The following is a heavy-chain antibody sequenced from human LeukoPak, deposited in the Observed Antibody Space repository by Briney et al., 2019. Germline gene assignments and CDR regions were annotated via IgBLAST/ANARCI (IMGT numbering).Heavy chain of an antibody. V-gene: IGHV3-23*01. D-gene: IGHD3-22*01. CDR2: ISGSGGST. CDR3: ARQNYYDSSGYYGNFDY. CDR1: GFTFSSYA. J-gene: IGHJ4*02. Sequence: GGSLRLSCAASGFTFSSYAMSWVRQAPGKGLEWVSAISGSGGSTYYADSVKGRFTISRDNSKNTLYLQMNSLRAEDTAVYYCARQNYYDSSGYYGNFDYWGQGTLVTVSS.